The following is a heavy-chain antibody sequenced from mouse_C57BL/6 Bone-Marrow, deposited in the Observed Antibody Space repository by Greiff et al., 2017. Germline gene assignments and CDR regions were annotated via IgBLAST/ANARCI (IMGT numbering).Heavy chain of an antibody. J-gene: IGHJ3*02. CDR3: ARHDGGYGNYER. Sequence: VQLQQSGAELVKPGASVKLSCKASGYTFTEYTIHWVKQRSGQGLEWIGWFYPGSGSIKYNEKFKGKATLTVDKSSSTVYMELSRLTSDDSAVYFCARHDGGYGNYERWGQGTLLTVSA. V-gene: IGHV1-62-2*01. CDR1: GYTFTEYT. CDR2: FYPGSGSI. D-gene: IGHD2-1*01.